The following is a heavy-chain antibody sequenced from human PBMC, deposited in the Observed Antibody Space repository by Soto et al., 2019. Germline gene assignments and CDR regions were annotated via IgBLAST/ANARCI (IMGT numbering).Heavy chain of an antibody. Sequence: QVQLVQSVAEVKRPESSMKVSCKPSGGTFNNYAINWVRQAPGQGLEWMGAIIPISGTTKYAQKFRGRVTITADKSTSTVYMDLSSLRSEDTAVYYCARWGGLSCSGAVCFKKPFDYWGQGTLVTVSS. V-gene: IGHV1-69*06. CDR1: GGTFNNYA. J-gene: IGHJ4*02. CDR3: ARWGGLSCSGAVCFKKPFDY. D-gene: IGHD2-8*02. CDR2: IIPISGTT.